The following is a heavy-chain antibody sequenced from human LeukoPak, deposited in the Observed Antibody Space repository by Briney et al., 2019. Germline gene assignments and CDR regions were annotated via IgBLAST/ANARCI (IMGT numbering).Heavy chain of an antibody. V-gene: IGHV3-15*01. CDR1: GFTFSNAW. CDR3: TTELRWELPPLDY. CDR2: IKSKTDGETT. D-gene: IGHD1-26*01. Sequence: GGSLRLSCAASGFTFSNAWMTWVRQAPGKGLEWVGRIKSKTDGETTAYAAPVKGRSTISRDDSKSMLYLQMNSLKTEDTAVYYCTTELRWELPPLDYWGQGTLVTVSS. J-gene: IGHJ4*02.